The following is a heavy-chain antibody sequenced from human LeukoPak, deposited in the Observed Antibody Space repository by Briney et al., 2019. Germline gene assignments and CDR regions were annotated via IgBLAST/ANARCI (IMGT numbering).Heavy chain of an antibody. V-gene: IGHV3-33*01. J-gene: IGHJ6*03. Sequence: GGSLRLSCAASGFTFSSYAMHWVRQAPGKGLEWVAVIWYDGSNKYYADSVKGRFTISRDDSKNTLYLQMNSPRAEDTAVYYCARGTAGYMDVWGKGTTVTVSS. D-gene: IGHD1-14*01. CDR2: IWYDGSNK. CDR3: ARGTAGYMDV. CDR1: GFTFSSYA.